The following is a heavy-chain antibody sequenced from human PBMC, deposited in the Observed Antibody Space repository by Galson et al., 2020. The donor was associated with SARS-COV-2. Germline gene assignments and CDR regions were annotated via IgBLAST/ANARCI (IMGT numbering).Heavy chain of an antibody. D-gene: IGHD1-1*01. Sequence: VSGGSISSYYWSWIRQPPGKGLEWIGYIYYSGTTKYNPSLKSRVTISVDTSKNQFSLNLRSVTAADTAVYYCARAGTAHPADGMDVWGQGTTVTVSS. J-gene: IGHJ6*02. CDR3: ARAGTAHPADGMDV. V-gene: IGHV4-59*08. CDR1: GGSISSYY. CDR2: IYYSGTT.